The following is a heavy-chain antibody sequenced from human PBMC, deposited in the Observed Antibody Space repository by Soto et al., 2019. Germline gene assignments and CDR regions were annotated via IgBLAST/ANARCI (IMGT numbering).Heavy chain of an antibody. J-gene: IGHJ5*02. V-gene: IGHV1-69*13. CDR1: GYTLTELS. Sequence: VASVKVSCKVSGYTLTELSMHWVRQAPGKGLEWMGGIIPIFGTANYAQKFQGRVTITADESTSTAYMELSSLRSEDTAVYYCARYSNYVNNWFDPWGQGTLVTVSS. D-gene: IGHD4-4*01. CDR3: ARYSNYVNNWFDP. CDR2: IIPIFGTA.